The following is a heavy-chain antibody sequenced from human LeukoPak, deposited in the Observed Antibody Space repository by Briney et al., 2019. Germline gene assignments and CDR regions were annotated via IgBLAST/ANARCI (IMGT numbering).Heavy chain of an antibody. CDR2: IYPGDSDT. V-gene: IGHV5-51*01. Sequence: YWSWIRQPPGKGLEWMGIIYPGDSDTRYSPSFQGQVTISADKSISTAYLQWSSLKASDTAMCYCARVIANPYNWFDPWGQGTLVTVSS. J-gene: IGHJ5*02. CDR3: ARVIANPYNWFDP. D-gene: IGHD6-13*01. CDR1: YW.